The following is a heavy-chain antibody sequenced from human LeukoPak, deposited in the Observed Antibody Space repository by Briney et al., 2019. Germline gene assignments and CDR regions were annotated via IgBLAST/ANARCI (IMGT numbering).Heavy chain of an antibody. V-gene: IGHV3-15*01. Sequence: GGSLRLSCAASGFTFSNAWMSWVHQAPGKGLEWVGRIKSKTDGGTTDYAAPVKGRFTISRDDSKNTLYLQMNSLRAEDTAVYYCAKDQWGYSSGWYYFDYWGQGTLVTVSS. CDR1: GFTFSNAW. D-gene: IGHD6-19*01. J-gene: IGHJ4*02. CDR3: AKDQWGYSSGWYYFDY. CDR2: IKSKTDGGTT.